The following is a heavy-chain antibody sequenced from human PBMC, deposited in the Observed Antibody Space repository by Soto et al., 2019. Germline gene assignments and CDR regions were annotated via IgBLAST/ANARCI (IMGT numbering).Heavy chain of an antibody. Sequence: GGSLRLSCAASGFTFSSYAMSWVRQAPGKGLEWVSAISGSGGSTYYADSVKGRFTISRDNSKNTLYLQMNSLRAEDTVVYYCASLITMVRGVIAYYFDYWGQGTLVTVSS. CDR1: GFTFSSYA. V-gene: IGHV3-23*01. CDR2: ISGSGGST. CDR3: ASLITMVRGVIAYYFDY. J-gene: IGHJ4*02. D-gene: IGHD3-10*01.